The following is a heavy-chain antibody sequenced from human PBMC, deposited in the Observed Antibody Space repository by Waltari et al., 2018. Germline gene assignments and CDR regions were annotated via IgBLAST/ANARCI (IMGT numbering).Heavy chain of an antibody. D-gene: IGHD4-4*01. V-gene: IGHV4-34*01. CDR3: ARGGNSNYGMDV. CDR2: INHSGST. J-gene: IGHJ6*02. Sequence: QVQLQQWGAGLLNPSETLSLTCAVYVASFSGYYWSLIRQPQGKGLEWIGEINHSGSTNYNPSLKSRVTISVDTSKNQFSLKLSSVTAADTAVYYCARGGNSNYGMDVWGQGTTVTVSS. CDR1: VASFSGYY.